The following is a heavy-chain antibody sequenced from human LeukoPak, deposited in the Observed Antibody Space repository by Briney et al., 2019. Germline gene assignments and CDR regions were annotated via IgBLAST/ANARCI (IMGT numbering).Heavy chain of an antibody. CDR3: ARDSSEFRSLIFH. D-gene: IGHD3-9*01. Sequence: WASVKVSCKASGGTFSSYAINWVRQAPGQGLEWMGGITPMFGTAKYAQKFQGRVTITAGESTRTAYMELSSLRSEDTAVYYCARDSSEFRSLIFHWGQGALVTVSS. V-gene: IGHV1-69*13. CDR1: GGTFSSYA. CDR2: ITPMFGTA. J-gene: IGHJ4*02.